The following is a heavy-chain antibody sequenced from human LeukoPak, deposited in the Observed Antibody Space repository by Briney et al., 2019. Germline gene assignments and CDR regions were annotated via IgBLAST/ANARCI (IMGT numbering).Heavy chain of an antibody. CDR1: GYTFTGYY. J-gene: IGHJ4*02. D-gene: IGHD3-10*01. CDR2: INPNSGGT. Sequence: GASVKVSCKASGYTFTGYYMHWVRQAPGQGLEWMGWINPNSGGTNYAQKFQGRVTMTRDTSISTAYMELSRLRSDDTAVYYCARDLVVPRPTMVRGVPGYWGQGTLVTVSS. V-gene: IGHV1-2*02. CDR3: ARDLVVPRPTMVRGVPGY.